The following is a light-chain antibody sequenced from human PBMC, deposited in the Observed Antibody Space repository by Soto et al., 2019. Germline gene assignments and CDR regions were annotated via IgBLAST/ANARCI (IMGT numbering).Light chain of an antibody. CDR1: SSDVGGYNY. CDR2: DVS. CDR3: SSYTSSSTFHV. J-gene: IGLJ1*01. Sequence: QSVLTQPASVSGSPGQSITISCTGTSSDVGGYNYVSWYQQHPGKAPKLMIYDVSNRPSGVSNRFSGAKSGNTASLTISGLQADDEADYYCSSYTSSSTFHVFGTGTKLTVL. V-gene: IGLV2-14*01.